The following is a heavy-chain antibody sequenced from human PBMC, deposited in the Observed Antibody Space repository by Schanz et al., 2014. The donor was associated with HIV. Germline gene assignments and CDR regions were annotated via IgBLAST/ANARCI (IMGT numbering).Heavy chain of an antibody. CDR3: ARGECDFWSGYCPHFHYFDLDV. J-gene: IGHJ6*02. D-gene: IGHD3-3*01. CDR2: IIPLLGTA. V-gene: IGHV1-69*01. CDR1: GGSFNNYA. Sequence: QVQLVQSGAEVKKPGSSVKVSCKASGGSFNNYAISWVRQAPGQGLEWMGGIIPLLGTADYAQKFQGRITISADESTMTAYMELSSLRSEDTAVYYCARGECDFWSGYCPHFHYFDLDVWGPGTSVTVSS.